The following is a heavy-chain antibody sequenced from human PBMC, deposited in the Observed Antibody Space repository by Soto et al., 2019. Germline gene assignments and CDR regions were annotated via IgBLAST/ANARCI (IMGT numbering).Heavy chain of an antibody. CDR3: ARENWFFDY. Sequence: GGSLRLSCAASGFSFSRAWINWVRQAPGKGLEWVSHINSDGSSTSYAESVKGRFTISRDNAKNSVYLQMNSLVGDDTAVYYCARENWFFDYWGQGTPVTVSS. D-gene: IGHD3-10*01. J-gene: IGHJ4*02. CDR1: GFSFSRAW. CDR2: INSDGSST. V-gene: IGHV3-74*01.